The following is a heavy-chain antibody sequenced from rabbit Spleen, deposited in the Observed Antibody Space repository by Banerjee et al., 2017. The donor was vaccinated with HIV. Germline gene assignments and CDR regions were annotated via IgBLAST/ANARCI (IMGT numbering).Heavy chain of an antibody. Sequence: EQLVESGGGLVQPGGSLKLSCKASGFDFSRYGVSWVRQAPGKGLEWITCINIATGKSVYASWVSGRFIMSRTSSTTVTLQLNSLTAADTATYFCARDLVAVIGWNFSLWGQGTLVTVS. CDR2: INIATGKS. CDR3: ARDLVAVIGWNFSL. V-gene: IGHV1S47*01. D-gene: IGHD5-1*01. J-gene: IGHJ4*01. CDR1: GFDFSRYG.